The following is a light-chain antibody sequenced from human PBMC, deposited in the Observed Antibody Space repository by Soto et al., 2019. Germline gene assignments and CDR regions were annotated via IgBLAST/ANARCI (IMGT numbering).Light chain of an antibody. CDR3: HQYNNWPRT. CDR1: QSVSSN. V-gene: IGKV3-15*01. J-gene: IGKJ1*01. Sequence: EIVMTQSPATLSVSPGERATLSCRASQSVSSNLAWYQQKPGQAHRLLIYGASTRATGIPARFSGSGSGTEFTLTISSLQSEDFVDYYCHQYNNWPRTFGQGTKVEIK. CDR2: GAS.